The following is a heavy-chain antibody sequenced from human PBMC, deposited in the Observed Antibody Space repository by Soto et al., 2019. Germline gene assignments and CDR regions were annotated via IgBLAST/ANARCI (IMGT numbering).Heavy chain of an antibody. D-gene: IGHD6-13*01. V-gene: IGHV4-59*08. CDR1: GGSISSYY. Sequence: SETLSLTCTVSGGSISSYYWSWIRQPPGKGLEWIGYIYYSGSTNYNPTLKSRVTISVDTSKNQFSLKLSSVTAADTAVYYCASHSSSWYSVNYYFYYMEVWGKGTTVTGSS. J-gene: IGHJ6*03. CDR2: IYYSGST. CDR3: ASHSSSWYSVNYYFYYMEV.